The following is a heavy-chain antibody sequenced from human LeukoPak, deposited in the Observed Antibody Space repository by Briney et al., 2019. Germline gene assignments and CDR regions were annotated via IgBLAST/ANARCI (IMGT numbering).Heavy chain of an antibody. CDR2: IYYSGST. J-gene: IGHJ6*02. Sequence: PSETLSLTCTVSGGSISSSSYYWGWIRQPPGKGLEWIGSIYYSGSTYYNPSLKSRVTISVDTSKNQFSLKLSSVTAADTAVYYCAARPIVATIEHKQYYYYYYGMDVWGQGTTVTVSS. CDR3: AARPIVATIEHKQYYYYYYGMDV. CDR1: GGSISSSSYY. V-gene: IGHV4-39*01. D-gene: IGHD5-12*01.